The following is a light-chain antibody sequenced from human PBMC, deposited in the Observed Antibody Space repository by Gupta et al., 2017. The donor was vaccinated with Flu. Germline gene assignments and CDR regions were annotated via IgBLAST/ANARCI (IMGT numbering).Light chain of an antibody. CDR3: MQALQTPFT. CDR1: QSLLHSNGYKY. V-gene: IGKV2-28*01. Sequence: EIVMTPSPLSLPVTPGEPASISCRSSQSLLHSNGYKYLDWYLQKPGQSPQLLIYLGSNRASGVPDRFSGSGSGTDFTLKISRVEAEDVGVYYCMQALQTPFTFGPGTKVELK. J-gene: IGKJ3*01. CDR2: LGS.